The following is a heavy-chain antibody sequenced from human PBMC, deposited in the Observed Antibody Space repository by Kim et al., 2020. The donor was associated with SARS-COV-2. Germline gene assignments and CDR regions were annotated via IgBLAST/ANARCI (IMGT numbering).Heavy chain of an antibody. J-gene: IGHJ6*02. Sequence: SETLSLTCTVSGGSISSYYWSWIRQPPGKGLEWIGYIYYSGSTNYNPSLKSRVTISVDTSKNQFSLKLSSVTAADTAVYYCARAPPYYDFWSGYSRDYYYYYGMDVWGQGTTVTVSS. D-gene: IGHD3-3*01. CDR1: GGSISSYY. CDR3: ARAPPYYDFWSGYSRDYYYYYGMDV. V-gene: IGHV4-59*13. CDR2: IYYSGST.